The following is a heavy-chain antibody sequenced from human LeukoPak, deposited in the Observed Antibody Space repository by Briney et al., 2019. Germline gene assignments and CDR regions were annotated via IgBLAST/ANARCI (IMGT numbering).Heavy chain of an antibody. Sequence: PGGSLRLSCAASGFIFTKFAIHWVRQPPGEGPECVAVISFEGSKIFYADSVKGRFTISRDDSKNTAYLQMNSLRLEDTAMYHCVKRRGGDHGLDVWGQGTTVTVSS. J-gene: IGHJ6*02. V-gene: IGHV3-30*18. D-gene: IGHD2-21*02. CDR3: VKRRGGDHGLDV. CDR1: GFIFTKFA. CDR2: ISFEGSKI.